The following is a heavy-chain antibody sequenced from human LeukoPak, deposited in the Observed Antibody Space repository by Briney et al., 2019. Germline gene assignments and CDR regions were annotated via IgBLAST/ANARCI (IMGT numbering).Heavy chain of an antibody. J-gene: IGHJ4*02. V-gene: IGHV3-30*03. CDR3: ARPSQLALFNY. Sequence: PGGSLRLSCAASGFTFSSCDMHWVRQAPGKGLEWVAVISYDGSHKYYADSVKGRFTISRDNSNNTLYLQMNSLRAEDTAVYYCARPSQLALFNYWGQGTLVTVSS. CDR1: GFTFSSCD. CDR2: ISYDGSHK. D-gene: IGHD6-19*01.